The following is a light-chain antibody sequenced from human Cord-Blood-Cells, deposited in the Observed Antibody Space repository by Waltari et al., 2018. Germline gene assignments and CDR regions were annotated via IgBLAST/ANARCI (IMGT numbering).Light chain of an antibody. CDR3: CSYAGSSTLV. J-gene: IGLJ2*01. V-gene: IGLV2-23*01. Sequence: QSALTQPASVYGSPGQSITISCTGTSSDGGSYNLVSWYQQHPGKAPKLMIYEGSKRPSGVSNRFSGSKSGNTASLTISGLQAEDEADYYCCSYAGSSTLVFGGGTKLTVL. CDR1: SSDGGSYNL. CDR2: EGS.